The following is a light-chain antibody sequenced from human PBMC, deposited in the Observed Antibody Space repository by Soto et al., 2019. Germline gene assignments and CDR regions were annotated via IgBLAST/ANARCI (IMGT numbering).Light chain of an antibody. CDR3: SSYTSSSSPYV. CDR1: SSDVGGYNY. J-gene: IGLJ1*01. Sequence: QSALAQPASVSGSPGQSITISCTGTSSDVGGYNYVSWYQQHPGKAPKLMIYDVSNRPSGVSNRFSGSKSGNTASLTISGLQAEDEVDYYGSSYTSSSSPYVFGPGTKLTVL. V-gene: IGLV2-14*01. CDR2: DVS.